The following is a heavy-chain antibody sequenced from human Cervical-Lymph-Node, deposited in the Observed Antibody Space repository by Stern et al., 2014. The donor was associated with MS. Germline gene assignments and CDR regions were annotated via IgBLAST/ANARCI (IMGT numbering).Heavy chain of an antibody. J-gene: IGHJ2*01. CDR2: IYYSGST. D-gene: IGHD4-17*01. CDR3: ARTKGATVKYWYFDL. V-gene: IGHV4-31*03. CDR1: GDSMSRGGIY. Sequence: QVQLVESGPGLVKPSQTLSLTCTVSGDSMSRGGIYWNWIRQHPGTGLEWIGCIYYSGSTYYNPSLESRVAMSLDTSKNQFSLKLTSVTAADTAVYFCARTKGATVKYWYFDLWGRGTLVTVSS.